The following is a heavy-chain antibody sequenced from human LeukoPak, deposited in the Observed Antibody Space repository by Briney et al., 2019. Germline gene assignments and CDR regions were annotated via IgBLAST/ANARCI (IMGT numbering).Heavy chain of an antibody. D-gene: IGHD1-1*01. CDR3: GRDRHWNQGNFDY. CDR1: GYTITGYY. V-gene: IGHV1-2*02. J-gene: IGHJ4*02. Sequence: ASVNVSCTAFGYTITGYYIHWVRQAPGQGHELMGWINPNNGGTNSAQKFQGRVTMTRDTSIGTAYMELNRLTYDDTAVYYCGRDRHWNQGNFDYWGQGTLVTVSS. CDR2: INPNNGGT.